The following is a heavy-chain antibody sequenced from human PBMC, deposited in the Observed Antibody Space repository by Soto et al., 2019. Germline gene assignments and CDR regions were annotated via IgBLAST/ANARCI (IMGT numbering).Heavy chain of an antibody. J-gene: IGHJ6*02. CDR3: ARGRITGTTDYGMDV. D-gene: IGHD1-7*01. CDR1: GFTFSNYG. Sequence: LRLSCAASGFTFSNYGIHWVRQAPGKGLEWVAVIWYDGGNKYYAGSVKGRFTISRDNSKNTLYLQMDSLRAEDTAVYYCARGRITGTTDYGMDVWGQGTTVTVSS. V-gene: IGHV3-33*01. CDR2: IWYDGGNK.